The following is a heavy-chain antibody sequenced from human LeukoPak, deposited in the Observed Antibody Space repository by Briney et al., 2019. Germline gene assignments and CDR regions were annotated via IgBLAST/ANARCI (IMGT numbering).Heavy chain of an antibody. D-gene: IGHD5-18*01. CDR2: INHSGST. Sequence: PSETLSLTCAVYGGSFSGYYWSWIRQPPGKGLEWIGEINHSGSTNYNPSLKSRVTISVDTSKNQFSLKPSSVTAADTAVYYCARYANLEGYSYGPWGQGTLVTVSS. V-gene: IGHV4-34*01. CDR1: GGSFSGYY. CDR3: ARYANLEGYSYGP. J-gene: IGHJ5*02.